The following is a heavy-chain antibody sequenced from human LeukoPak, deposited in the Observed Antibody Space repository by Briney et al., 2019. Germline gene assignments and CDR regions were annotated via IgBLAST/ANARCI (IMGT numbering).Heavy chain of an antibody. CDR2: INPSGGST. V-gene: IGHV1-46*01. J-gene: IGHJ5*02. Sequence: ASVKVSCKASGYTFTSYYMHWVRQVPGQGLEWMGIINPSGGSTSYAQKFQGRVTMTRDTSTSTVYMELSSLRSEDTAVYYCAREGDVDTATWHWFDPWGQGTLVTVSS. D-gene: IGHD5-18*01. CDR3: AREGDVDTATWHWFDP. CDR1: GYTFTSYY.